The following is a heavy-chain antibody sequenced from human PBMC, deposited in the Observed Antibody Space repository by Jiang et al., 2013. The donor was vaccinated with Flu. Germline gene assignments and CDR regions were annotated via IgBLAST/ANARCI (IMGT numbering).Heavy chain of an antibody. CDR1: GFTFSNAW. CDR2: ITSKTDGETT. V-gene: IGHV3-15*01. Sequence: VQLVESGGDLVKPGGSLRLSCAASGFTFSNAWVSWVRQAPGKGLEWVGRITSKTDGETTDYAAPVKGRFTLSRDDSKNTLYLQMTSLKTEDTAIYYCTTTVGGNSPAGQGCWGQGTLVTVSS. J-gene: IGHJ4*02. D-gene: IGHD4-23*01. CDR3: TTTVGGNSPAGQGC.